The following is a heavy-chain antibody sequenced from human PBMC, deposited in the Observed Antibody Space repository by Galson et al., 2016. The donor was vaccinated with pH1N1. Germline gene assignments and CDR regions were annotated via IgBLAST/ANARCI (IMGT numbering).Heavy chain of an antibody. V-gene: IGHV3-33*01. D-gene: IGHD2-21*01. J-gene: IGHJ6*02. CDR2: IWFDGSRK. CDR1: GFTFSTYG. Sequence: SLRLSCAASGFTFSTYGMHWIRQAPGKGLEPVAVIWFDGSRKYYSDSVKGRFTISRDNSKNTLYLQMNSLRVEDTAVYYCAGLLMWFTESLGMDVWGQGTTVTVSS. CDR3: AGLLMWFTESLGMDV.